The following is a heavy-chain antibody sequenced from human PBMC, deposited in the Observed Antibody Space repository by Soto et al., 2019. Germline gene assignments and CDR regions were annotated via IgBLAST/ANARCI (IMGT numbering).Heavy chain of an antibody. V-gene: IGHV3-30*18. CDR2: ISYDGRNK. CDR3: AKSNRGAYDTPDF. CDR1: GFSLNDYG. Sequence: QVQLVESGGGVVQPGRSLRLSCAASGFSLNDYGMHWVRQPPGKGLEWVAVISYDGRNKYYTDSVRGRFTISRDISKATLYLQMNSLRPDDTAVYYCAKSNRGAYDTPDFWGQGTLVTVSP. J-gene: IGHJ4*02. D-gene: IGHD3-22*01.